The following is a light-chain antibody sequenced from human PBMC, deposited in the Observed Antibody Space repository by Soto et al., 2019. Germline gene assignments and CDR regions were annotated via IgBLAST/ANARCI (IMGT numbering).Light chain of an antibody. V-gene: IGKV1-5*03. CDR2: KAS. CDR3: QHYNSYSEA. Sequence: DIQMTQSPSTLSASVGDRVTITCLASQTIINWLAWYQQKPGKAPKLLIYKASTLKSGVPSRFSGSGSGTEFTLTISSLQPDDFATYYCQHYNSYSEAFGQGTKVDIK. CDR1: QTIINW. J-gene: IGKJ1*01.